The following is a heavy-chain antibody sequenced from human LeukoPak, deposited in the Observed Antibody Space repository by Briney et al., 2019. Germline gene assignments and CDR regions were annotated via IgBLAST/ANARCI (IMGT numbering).Heavy chain of an antibody. V-gene: IGHV3-23*01. CDR1: GFTFSNYA. CDR2: ISGRGGSL. CDR3: ARLLTEGGNYYGDYFDY. Sequence: GGSLRLSCAASGFTFSNYAMSWVRQAPGKGLEWVSAISGRGGSLYHADSVKGRFTISRDNSKNTLYPQMNSLRAEDTAVYFCARLLTEGGNYYGDYFDYWGQGTLVTVSS. D-gene: IGHD1-26*01. J-gene: IGHJ4*02.